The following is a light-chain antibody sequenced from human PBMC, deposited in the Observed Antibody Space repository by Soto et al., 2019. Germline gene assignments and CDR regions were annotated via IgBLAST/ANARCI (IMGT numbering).Light chain of an antibody. CDR3: LLFYNIPSV. Sequence: QAVVTQEPSLTVSPGGTVTLTCGSSTGAVTSGHYPYWFQQKPGQAPRTLIYDTSNKHSWTPARFSGSLLGGKAALTLSGAQPEDEAEYYCLLFYNIPSVFGGGTQLTVL. J-gene: IGLJ7*01. CDR1: TGAVTSGHY. CDR2: DTS. V-gene: IGLV7-46*01.